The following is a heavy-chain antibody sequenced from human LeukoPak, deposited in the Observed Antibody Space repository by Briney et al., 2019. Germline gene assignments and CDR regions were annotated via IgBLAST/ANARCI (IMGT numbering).Heavy chain of an antibody. D-gene: IGHD6-19*01. Sequence: SETLSLTCTVSGGSISSYYWSWIRQPPGKGLEWIGYIYYSGSTNYNPSLKSRVTISVDTSKNQFSLKLSSVTAADTAVYYCARFGLAVAAIDYWGQGTLVTVSS. CDR2: IYYSGST. CDR1: GGSISSYY. CDR3: ARFGLAVAAIDY. J-gene: IGHJ4*02. V-gene: IGHV4-59*08.